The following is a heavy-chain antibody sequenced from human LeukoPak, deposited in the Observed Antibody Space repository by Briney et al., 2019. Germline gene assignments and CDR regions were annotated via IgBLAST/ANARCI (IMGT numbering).Heavy chain of an antibody. J-gene: IGHJ4*02. CDR2: ISAYNGNT. D-gene: IGHD3-3*01. CDR3: ARWGTIFGVVIKGGDY. V-gene: IGHV1-18*01. CDR1: GYTFTSYG. Sequence: ASVKVSCKASGYTFTSYGISWVRQAPGQGLEWMGWISAYNGNTNYAQKLQGRVTMTTDTSTSTAYMELRSLRSDDTAVYYCARWGTIFGVVIKGGDYWGQGTLVTVSS.